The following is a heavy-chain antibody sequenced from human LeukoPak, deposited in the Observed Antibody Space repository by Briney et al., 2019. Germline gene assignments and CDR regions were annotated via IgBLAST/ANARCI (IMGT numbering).Heavy chain of an antibody. J-gene: IGHJ4*02. CDR2: IYTGGNT. V-gene: IGHV3-53*01. D-gene: IGHD3-22*01. CDR1: GFTVDSNY. Sequence: AGGSLRLSCAASGFTVDSNYLSWVRQAPGKGLEWVSTIYTGGNTYYAASVKGRFTISRDFPKNTVFLHMNSLRAEDTAMYYCARGDDSGYYDYFDYWGQGALVTVSS. CDR3: ARGDDSGYYDYFDY.